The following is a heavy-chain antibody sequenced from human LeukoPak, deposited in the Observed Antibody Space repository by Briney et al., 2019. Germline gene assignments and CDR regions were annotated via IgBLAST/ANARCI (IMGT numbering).Heavy chain of an antibody. CDR3: ATFYGDSAPPPFTV. Sequence: GASVKVSCKASGYKFNSYGVTWVRQALGQGLEWVGWGASDHTHGSMCAQNVQGRVTLTTDPSTSTAYMELRTLVSADTAVYYCATFYGDSAPPPFTVWGQGTMVTVTS. V-gene: IGHV1-18*01. D-gene: IGHD4-17*01. CDR1: GYKFNSYG. J-gene: IGHJ3*01. CDR2: GASDHTHGS.